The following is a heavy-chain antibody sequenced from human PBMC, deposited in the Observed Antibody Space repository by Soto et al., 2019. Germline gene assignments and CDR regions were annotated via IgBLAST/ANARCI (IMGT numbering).Heavy chain of an antibody. J-gene: IGHJ5*02. Sequence: PGGSLRLSCAASGFTFSSYSMNWVRQAPGKGLEWVSSISSSSSYIYYADSVKGRFTISRDNAKNSLYLQMNSLRAEDTAVYYCARDPYYDSSGYYYSLGNWFDPWGQGTLVTVSS. D-gene: IGHD3-22*01. CDR2: ISSSSSYI. CDR1: GFTFSSYS. V-gene: IGHV3-21*01. CDR3: ARDPYYDSSGYYYSLGNWFDP.